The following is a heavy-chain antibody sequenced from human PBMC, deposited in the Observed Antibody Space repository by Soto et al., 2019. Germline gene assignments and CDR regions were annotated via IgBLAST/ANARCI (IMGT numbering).Heavy chain of an antibody. J-gene: IGHJ6*02. V-gene: IGHV3-49*03. D-gene: IGHD3-10*01. CDR2: IRSKAYGGTT. CDR3: SIPLWFGELLYSYYYGMDV. CDR1: GFTFGDYA. Sequence: GGSLRLSCTASGFTFGDYAMSWFRQAPGKGLEWVGFIRSKAYGGTTEYAASVKGRFTISRDDSKSIAYLQMNSLKTEDTAVYYCSIPLWFGELLYSYYYGMDVSGQGTTVTVSS.